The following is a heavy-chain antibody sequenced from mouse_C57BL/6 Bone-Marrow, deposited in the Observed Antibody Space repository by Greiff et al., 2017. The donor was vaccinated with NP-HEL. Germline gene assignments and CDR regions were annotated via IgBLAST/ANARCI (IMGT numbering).Heavy chain of an antibody. Sequence: EVQLQQSGPVLVKPGASVKMSCKASGYTFTDYYMNWVKQSHGKSLEWIGVINPYNGGTSYNQKFKGKATLTVDKSSSTAYMELNSLTSEDSAVYYCAAITTVRWYFDVWGTGTTVTVSS. D-gene: IGHD1-1*01. CDR2: INPYNGGT. CDR1: GYTFTDYY. CDR3: AAITTVRWYFDV. V-gene: IGHV1-19*01. J-gene: IGHJ1*03.